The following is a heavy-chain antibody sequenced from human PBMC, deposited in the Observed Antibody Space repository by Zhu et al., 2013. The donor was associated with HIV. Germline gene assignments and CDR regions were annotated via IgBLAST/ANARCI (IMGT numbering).Heavy chain of an antibody. J-gene: IGHJ4*02. CDR1: GGTFSSYA. D-gene: IGHD1-26*01. Sequence: QVQLVQSGAEVKKPGSSVKVSCKASGGTFSSYAISWVRQAPGQGLEWMGGIIPIFGTANYAQKFQGRVTITADKSTSTAYMELSSLRSEDTAVYYCARPINRDRYSGSYSNSYYFDYWGQGTLVTVSS. CDR3: ARPINRDRYSGSYSNSYYFDY. V-gene: IGHV1-69*06. CDR2: IIPIFGTA.